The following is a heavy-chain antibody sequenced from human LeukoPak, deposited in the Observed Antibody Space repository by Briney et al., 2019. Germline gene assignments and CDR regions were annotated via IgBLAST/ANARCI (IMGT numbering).Heavy chain of an antibody. J-gene: IGHJ4*02. V-gene: IGHV1-24*01. CDR1: GYTLIELS. CDR3: ATDLLRRRLLAAAGKKILDY. CDR2: FDPEDGET. Sequence: ASVKVSCKVSGYTLIELSMHWVRQAPGKGLEWMGGFDPEDGETIYAQKFQGRVTMTEDTSTDTAYMELSSLRSEDTAVYYCATDLLRRRLLAAAGKKILDYWGQGTLVTVSS. D-gene: IGHD6-13*01.